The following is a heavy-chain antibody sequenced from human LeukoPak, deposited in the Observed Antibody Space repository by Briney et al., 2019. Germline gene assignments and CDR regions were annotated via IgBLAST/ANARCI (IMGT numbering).Heavy chain of an antibody. CDR1: GFTFSDYY. D-gene: IGHD6-19*01. CDR3: LSSEWYAAFDI. CDR2: ISSSGSTI. J-gene: IGHJ3*02. V-gene: IGHV3-11*04. Sequence: GGSLRLSCAASGFTFSDYYMSWIRQAPGKGLEWVSYISSSGSTIYYADSVKGRFTISRDNAKNTLYLQMNSLRAEDTAVYYCLSSEWYAAFDIWGQGTMVTVSS.